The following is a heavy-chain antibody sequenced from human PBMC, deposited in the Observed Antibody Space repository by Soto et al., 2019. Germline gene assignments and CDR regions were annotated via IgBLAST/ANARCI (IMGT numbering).Heavy chain of an antibody. D-gene: IGHD2-15*01. J-gene: IGHJ4*02. CDR2: INPSGGST. CDR3: ARGSVVVVAATIGYFDY. V-gene: IGHV1-46*03. CDR1: GYTFTSYY. Sequence: ASVKVSCEASGYTFTSYYMHWVRQAPGQGLEWMGIINPSGGSTSYAQKFQGRVTMTRDTSTSTVYMELSSLRSEDTAVYYCARGSVVVVAATIGYFDYWGQGTLVTV.